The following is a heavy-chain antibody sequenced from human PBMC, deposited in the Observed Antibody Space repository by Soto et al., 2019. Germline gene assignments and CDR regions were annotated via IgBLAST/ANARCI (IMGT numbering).Heavy chain of an antibody. Sequence: SETLSLTCTVSGGSISSYYWSWIRQPPGKGLEWIGYIYYSGSTNYNPSLKGRVTISVDTSKNQFSLKLSSVTAADTAVYYCAREWTSGNWFDPWGQGTLVTVSS. CDR3: AREWTSGNWFDP. V-gene: IGHV4-59*01. J-gene: IGHJ5*02. CDR1: GGSISSYY. D-gene: IGHD5-12*01. CDR2: IYYSGST.